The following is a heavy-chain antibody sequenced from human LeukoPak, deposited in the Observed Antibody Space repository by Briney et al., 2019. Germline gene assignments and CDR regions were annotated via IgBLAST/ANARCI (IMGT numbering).Heavy chain of an antibody. CDR2: INPGGGGT. CDR1: GYTFTSHY. V-gene: IGHV1-46*01. J-gene: IGHJ4*02. CDR3: ARKLRGENFDY. Sequence: ASVKVSCKASGYTFTSHYMHWVRQAPGQGLEWMGIINPGGGGTSYAQKFQGRVTMPLDTSKNQFSLNLSPVTAADTAVYFCARKLRGENFDYWGQGTLVTVSS. D-gene: IGHD3-16*01.